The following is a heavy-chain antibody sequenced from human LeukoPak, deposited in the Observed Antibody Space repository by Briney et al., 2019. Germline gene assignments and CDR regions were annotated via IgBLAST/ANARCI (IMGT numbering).Heavy chain of an antibody. Sequence: GGSLRLSCAASGFTFSDYYMSWIRQAPGKGLEWVSYISSSGSTIYYADSVKGRFTISRDNAKNSLYLQMNSLRAEDTAVYYCAREELIYSSSWYGELYYFDYWGQGTLVTVSS. D-gene: IGHD6-13*01. CDR3: AREELIYSSSWYGELYYFDY. J-gene: IGHJ4*02. CDR2: ISSSGSTI. V-gene: IGHV3-11*04. CDR1: GFTFSDYY.